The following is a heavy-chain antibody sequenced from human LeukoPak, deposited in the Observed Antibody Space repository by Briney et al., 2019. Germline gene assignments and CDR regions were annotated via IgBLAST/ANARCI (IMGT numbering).Heavy chain of an antibody. V-gene: IGHV3-23*01. D-gene: IGHD5-24*01. CDR2: ISGSGGGA. CDR1: GFTYISYA. CDR3: ARTGTEDGYSIHFDH. Sequence: GGSLRLSCAASGFTYISYAMSWVRQAPGEGLEWVSTISGSGGGAYYADSVKGRFTISRDNPTNTLYLQMNSLGAEDTALYFCARTGTEDGYSIHFDHWGQEPWSPSHQ. J-gene: IGHJ4*01.